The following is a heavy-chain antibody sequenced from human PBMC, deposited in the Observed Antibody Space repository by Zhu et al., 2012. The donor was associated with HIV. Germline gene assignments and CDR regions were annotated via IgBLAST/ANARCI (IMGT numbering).Heavy chain of an antibody. V-gene: IGHV4-4*09. CDR2: IYTSGST. D-gene: IGHD6-19*01. J-gene: IGHJ6*02. Sequence: QVQLQESGPGLVKPSETLSLTCTVSGGSISSYYWSWIRQPPGKGLEWIGYIYTSGSTNYNPSLKSRVTISVDTSKNQFSLKLSSVTAADTAVYYCARDRGIAVAGSYYYGMDVWGQRGPRVTVSS. CDR1: GGSISSYY. CDR3: ARDRGIAVAGSYYYGMDV.